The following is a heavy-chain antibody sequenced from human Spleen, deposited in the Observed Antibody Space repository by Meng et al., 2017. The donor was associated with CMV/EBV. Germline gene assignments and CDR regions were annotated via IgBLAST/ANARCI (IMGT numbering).Heavy chain of an antibody. V-gene: IGHV3-74*03. CDR1: GFTFTSYW. D-gene: IGHD1-1*01. Sequence: ASGFTFTSYWMHWVRQVPGKGLEWIARINGDGSGPKYADSVKGRFTISRDNAKNTVYPQMKSLRVEDTAIYYCVREDNWSWSEFFNHWGQGALVTVSS. CDR2: INGDGSGP. CDR3: VREDNWSWSEFFNH. J-gene: IGHJ1*01.